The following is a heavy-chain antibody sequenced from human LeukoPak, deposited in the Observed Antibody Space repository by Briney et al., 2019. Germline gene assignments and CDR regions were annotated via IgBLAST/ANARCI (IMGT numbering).Heavy chain of an antibody. J-gene: IGHJ4*02. D-gene: IGHD2-15*01. CDR3: ASLGYCSGGSCSWFFDY. Sequence: SETLSLTCTVSGGSISSSSYYWGWIRQPPGKGLEWIGSIYYSGSTNYNPSLKSRVTISVDTSKNQFSLKLSSVTAADTAVYYCASLGYCSGGSCSWFFDYWGQGTLVTVSS. CDR1: GGSISSSSYY. CDR2: IYYSGST. V-gene: IGHV4-39*07.